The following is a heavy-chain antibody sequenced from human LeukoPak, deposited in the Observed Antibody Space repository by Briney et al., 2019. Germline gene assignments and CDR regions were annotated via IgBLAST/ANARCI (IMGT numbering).Heavy chain of an antibody. Sequence: PGGSLRLSCAASGFTFSSYAMSWVRQAPGKGLEWVANIKQDGSEKYYVDSVKGRFTISRDNAKNSLYLQMNSLRAEDTAVYYCARDLIPKYSSSLHPFDYWGQGTLVTVSS. CDR2: IKQDGSEK. CDR3: ARDLIPKYSSSLHPFDY. V-gene: IGHV3-7*01. CDR1: GFTFSSYA. J-gene: IGHJ4*02. D-gene: IGHD6-13*01.